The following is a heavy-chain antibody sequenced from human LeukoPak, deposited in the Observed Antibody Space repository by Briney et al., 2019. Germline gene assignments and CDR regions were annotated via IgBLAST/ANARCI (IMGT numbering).Heavy chain of an antibody. J-gene: IGHJ4*02. CDR1: GGSISSSSYY. D-gene: IGHD6-19*01. V-gene: IGHV4-61*05. Sequence: SETLSLACTVSGGSISSSSYYWGWIRQPPGKGLEWIGYIYYSGSTNYTPSLKSRVTISVDTSKNQFSLKLSSVTAADTAVYYCASGRYSSGWYDFDYWGQGTLVTVSS. CDR3: ASGRYSSGWYDFDY. CDR2: IYYSGST.